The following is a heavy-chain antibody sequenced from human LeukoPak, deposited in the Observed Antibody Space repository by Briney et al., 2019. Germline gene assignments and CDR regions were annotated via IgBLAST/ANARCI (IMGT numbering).Heavy chain of an antibody. J-gene: IGHJ4*02. V-gene: IGHV3-30-3*01. Sequence: GGSLRLSCVTSGFTFSSYAIHWVRPAPGKGLEWVAGISGFGFSKYYADSVKGRFTISRDSSKSTVYLDISDLRTEDTAGDHCARWDSKAPISVALLDNWGQGTLVTDSS. CDR2: ISGFGFSK. CDR1: GFTFSSYA. CDR3: ARWDSKAPISVALLDN. D-gene: IGHD3-3*02.